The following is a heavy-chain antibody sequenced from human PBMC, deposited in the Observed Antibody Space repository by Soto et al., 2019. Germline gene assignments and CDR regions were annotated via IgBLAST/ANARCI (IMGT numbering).Heavy chain of an antibody. D-gene: IGHD1-20*01. CDR3: ARGVTGTLNY. CDR2: VSYNGIT. Sequence: SKTLSLTCAVSAYSISSAYYWNWVRQSPGKGLECIGCVSYNGITFSNPSLKSRVTMTADTSRNQFSLRLTSVTAADTATYFCARGVTGTLNYWGQGTLVTVSS. V-gene: IGHV4-38-2*01. J-gene: IGHJ4*02. CDR1: AYSISSAYY.